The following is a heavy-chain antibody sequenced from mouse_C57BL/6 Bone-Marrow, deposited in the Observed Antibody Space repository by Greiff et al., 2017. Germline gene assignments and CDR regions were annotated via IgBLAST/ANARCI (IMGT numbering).Heavy chain of an antibody. D-gene: IGHD1-1*01. Sequence: QVQLKESGSELRSPGSSVKLSCKDFDSEVFPIAYMSWVGQKPGHGFEWIGGILPSIGRTIYGEKFEDKATLDADTLSNTAYLELNSLTSEDSAIYYCARGYYGSSPWFAYWGQGTLVTVSA. V-gene: IGHV15-2*01. CDR3: ARGYYGSSPWFAY. CDR1: DSEVFPIAY. J-gene: IGHJ3*01. CDR2: ILPSIGRT.